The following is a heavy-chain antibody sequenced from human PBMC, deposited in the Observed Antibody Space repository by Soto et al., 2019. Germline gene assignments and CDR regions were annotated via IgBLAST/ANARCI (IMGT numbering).Heavy chain of an antibody. V-gene: IGHV4-39*01. CDR3: AGFVVPASRNSDFDY. CDR2: IYYSGTT. Sequence: ETLSLTCTVSGGSISTSNYYWGWVRQPPGKGLDWIGNIYYSGTTYYNPSLKSRVTISVDTSKNQFSLKLNSVTAADTAVYFCAGFVVPASRNSDFDYWGQGTLVTVSS. J-gene: IGHJ4*02. CDR1: GGSISTSNYY. D-gene: IGHD2-15*01.